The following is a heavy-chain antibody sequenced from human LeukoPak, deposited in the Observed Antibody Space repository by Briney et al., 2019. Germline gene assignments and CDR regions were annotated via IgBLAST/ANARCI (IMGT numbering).Heavy chain of an antibody. Sequence: SETLSLTCAVYGGSFSGYYWSWIRQPPGKGLEWIGEINHSGSTNYNPSLKSRVTISVDTSKNQFSLKLSSVTAAGTAVYYCASIYSGYDLWGQATLVTVSS. V-gene: IGHV4-34*01. CDR3: ASIYSGYDL. D-gene: IGHD5-12*01. CDR1: GGSFSGYY. CDR2: INHSGST. J-gene: IGHJ4*02.